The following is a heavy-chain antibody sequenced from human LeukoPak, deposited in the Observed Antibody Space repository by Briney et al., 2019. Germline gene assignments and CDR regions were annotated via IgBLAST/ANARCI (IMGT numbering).Heavy chain of an antibody. J-gene: IGHJ5*02. CDR1: GVTFSDYY. CDR3: ARDLRVGATLGSEP. Sequence: GALRLSCAASGVTFSDYYMSWRLQAPRGGGEWGSYIISSGGTIYYAPSFKGRFTISRDKAKNPFYLQLNSLRAEDTAVYYCARDLRVGATLGSEPWGQGTLVTVSS. CDR2: IISSGGTI. V-gene: IGHV3-11*01. D-gene: IGHD1-26*01.